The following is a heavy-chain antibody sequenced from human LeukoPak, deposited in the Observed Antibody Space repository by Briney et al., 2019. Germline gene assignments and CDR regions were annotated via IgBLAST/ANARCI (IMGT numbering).Heavy chain of an antibody. D-gene: IGHD6-13*01. CDR3: ARYSSSWFHDY. J-gene: IGHJ4*02. Sequence: ASVKVSCKASGGTFSSYAISWVRQAPGQGLEWMGWINPNSGGTNYAQKFQGRVTMTRDTSISTAYMELSRLRSDDTAVYYCARYSSSWFHDYWGQGTLVTVSS. CDR2: INPNSGGT. V-gene: IGHV1-2*02. CDR1: GGTFSSYA.